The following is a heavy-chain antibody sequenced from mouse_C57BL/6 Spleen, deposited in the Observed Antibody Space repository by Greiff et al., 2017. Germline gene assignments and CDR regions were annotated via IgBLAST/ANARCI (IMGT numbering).Heavy chain of an antibody. CDR1: GYTFTDYN. J-gene: IGHJ4*01. Sequence: VQLQQSGPELVKPGASVKIPCKASGYTFTDYNMDWVKQSHGKSLEWIGDINPNNGGPIYNQKFKGKATLTVDKSSSTAYMELRSLTSEDTAVYYCARTGDYYGSSYLYYYAMDYWGQGASVTVSS. D-gene: IGHD1-1*01. CDR3: ARTGDYYGSSYLYYYAMDY. V-gene: IGHV1-18*01. CDR2: INPNNGGP.